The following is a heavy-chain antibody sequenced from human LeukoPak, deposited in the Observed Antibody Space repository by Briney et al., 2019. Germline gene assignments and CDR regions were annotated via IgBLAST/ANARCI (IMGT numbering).Heavy chain of an antibody. CDR1: GGSFNSFN. J-gene: IGHJ4*02. D-gene: IGHD5-18*01. CDR2: VIPILGMA. Sequence: SVKVSCKASGGSFNSFNINWVRQAPGQGLDWMGRVIPILGMANYAQKFQGRVKITADKSTTTAYMELSSLRSEDTAVYFCASEIENVDTGIEYRGQGTLVTVSS. V-gene: IGHV1-69*02. CDR3: ASEIENVDTGIEY.